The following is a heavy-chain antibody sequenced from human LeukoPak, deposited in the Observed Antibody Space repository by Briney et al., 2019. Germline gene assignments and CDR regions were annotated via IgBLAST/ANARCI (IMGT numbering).Heavy chain of an antibody. J-gene: IGHJ4*02. V-gene: IGHV3-30*04. CDR3: ARDKAASAEGAFDY. CDR1: GFTLSTYA. D-gene: IGHD4/OR15-4a*01. CDR2: ISYDGGNK. Sequence: PGRSLTLLCAAPGFTLSTYAVHGVRQAPGKGLEWVAVISYDGGNKYYADAAKGRFTISRDNSKNTLFLQMNSLRDEDTAVYYCARDKAASAEGAFDYWGQGALVTVSS.